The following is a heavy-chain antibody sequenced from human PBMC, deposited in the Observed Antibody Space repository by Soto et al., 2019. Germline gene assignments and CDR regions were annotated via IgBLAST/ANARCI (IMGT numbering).Heavy chain of an antibody. V-gene: IGHV3-9*01. J-gene: IGHJ5*02. CDR3: AKAGTYATVREYNWVDP. CDR1: GFTFDDYA. Sequence: EVQLVESGGGLVQPGRSLRLSCAASGFTFDDYAMHWVRQAPGKGLEWVSGISWNSGSIGYADSVKGRFTISRDNAKNSLYLQMNSLRADDTALYYCAKAGTYATVREYNWVDPWGQGTLVTVSS. D-gene: IGHD2-8*01. CDR2: ISWNSGSI.